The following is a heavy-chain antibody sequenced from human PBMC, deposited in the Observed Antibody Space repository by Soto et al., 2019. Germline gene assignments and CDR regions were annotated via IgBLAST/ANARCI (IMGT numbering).Heavy chain of an antibody. J-gene: IGHJ4*02. CDR2: VSGSGGNT. V-gene: IGHV3-23*01. CDR3: AKGPHSSGWHYFDY. D-gene: IGHD6-19*01. CDR1: GFTFSGYA. Sequence: VGSLRLSCAASGFTFSGYAMSWVRQAPGKGLEWVSTVSGSGGNTYYADSVKGRFTISRDNSENTLYLQMISLRAEDMAIYYCAKGPHSSGWHYFDYWGQGTLVTVSS.